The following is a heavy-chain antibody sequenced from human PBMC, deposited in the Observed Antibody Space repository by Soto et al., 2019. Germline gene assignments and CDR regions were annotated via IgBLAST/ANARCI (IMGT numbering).Heavy chain of an antibody. CDR3: AKRSRADCYSDSDY. CDR2: ISGSGVST. Sequence: EVQLLESGGGLVQPGGSLRLSCAASGFTFSSYAMTWVRQAPGKGLEWVSGISGSGVSTYYADSVKGRFTISRDNSKNTLYLQMNSLRAEDTALYYCAKRSRADCYSDSDYWGQGTLVTVSS. CDR1: GFTFSSYA. D-gene: IGHD2-21*02. J-gene: IGHJ4*02. V-gene: IGHV3-23*01.